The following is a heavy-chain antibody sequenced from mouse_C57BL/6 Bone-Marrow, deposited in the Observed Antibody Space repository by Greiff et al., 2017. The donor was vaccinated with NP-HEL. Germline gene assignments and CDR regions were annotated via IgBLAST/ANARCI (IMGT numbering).Heavy chain of an antibody. CDR2: IDPSDSYT. D-gene: IGHD2-4*01. J-gene: IGHJ3*01. CDR1: GYTFTSYW. V-gene: IGHV1-50*01. CDR3: ARGLRRIAY. Sequence: QVQLQHPGAELVKPGASVKLSCKASGYTFTSYWMQWVKQRPGQGLEWIGEIDPSDSYTNYNQKFKGKATLTVDTSSSTAHMQLSSLTSEDSAVYYCARGLRRIAYWGQGTLVTVSA.